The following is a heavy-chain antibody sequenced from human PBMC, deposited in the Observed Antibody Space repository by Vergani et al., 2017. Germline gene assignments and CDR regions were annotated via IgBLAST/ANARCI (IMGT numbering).Heavy chain of an antibody. V-gene: IGHV3-30-3*01. D-gene: IGHD6-19*01. CDR1: GLTFSSYA. Sequence: QVQLVESGGGVVQPGRSLRLSCAASGLTFSSYAMHWVRQAPGQGLEWVAVISYDGSNKYYADSVKGRFTISRDNSKKTLYLQMNSLRAEDTAVYYCARDKGIAVAGTYYYYYGMDVWGQGTTVTVSS. J-gene: IGHJ6*02. CDR3: ARDKGIAVAGTYYYYYGMDV. CDR2: ISYDGSNK.